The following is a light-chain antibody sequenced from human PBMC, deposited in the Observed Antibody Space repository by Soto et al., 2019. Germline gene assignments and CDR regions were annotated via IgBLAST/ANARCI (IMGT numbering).Light chain of an antibody. J-gene: IGKJ5*01. Sequence: DIQMTQSPSSLSASVGDRVTISCRASQDVSVYLAWYQQKPGNVPKLLIYSASTLQAGVPSRFSGSGSGTDITLTSSSPQHEDGATYCRQKFNTAPITFGQGTRLEIK. CDR1: QDVSVY. CDR3: QKFNTAPIT. V-gene: IGKV1-27*01. CDR2: SAS.